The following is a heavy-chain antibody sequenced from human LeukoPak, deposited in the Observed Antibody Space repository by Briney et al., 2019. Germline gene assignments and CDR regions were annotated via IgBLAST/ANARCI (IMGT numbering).Heavy chain of an antibody. V-gene: IGHV3-23*01. D-gene: IGHD2-15*01. CDR3: AKGTVVVAATALFDY. CDR1: GFTFSSYA. CDR2: ISGSGGST. Sequence: GGSLRLSCVASGFTFSSYAMSWVRQAPGKGLEWVSAISGSGGSTYYADSVKGRFTISRDNSKNTLYLQMNSLRAEDTAVYYCAKGTVVVAATALFDYWGQGTLVTVSS. J-gene: IGHJ4*02.